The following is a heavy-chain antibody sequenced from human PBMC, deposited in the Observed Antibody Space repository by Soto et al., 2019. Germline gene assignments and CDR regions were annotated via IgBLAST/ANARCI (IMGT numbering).Heavy chain of an antibody. D-gene: IGHD3-22*01. V-gene: IGHV4-31*03. CDR1: GGSISSGGYY. J-gene: IGHJ4*02. CDR2: IYYSGST. Sequence: PSETLSLTCTVSGGSISSGGYYWSWIRQHPGKGLEWIGYIYYSGSTYYNPSLKSRVTISVDTSKNQFSLKLSSVTAADTAVYYCARTYDSSGTTFDYWGQGTLVTVSS. CDR3: ARTYDSSGTTFDY.